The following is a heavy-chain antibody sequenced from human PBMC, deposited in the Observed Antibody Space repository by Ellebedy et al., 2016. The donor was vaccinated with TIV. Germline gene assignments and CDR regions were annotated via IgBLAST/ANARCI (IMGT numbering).Heavy chain of an antibody. D-gene: IGHD6-13*01. Sequence: PGGSLRLSCAASGFTFDDYAMHWVRQDPGKGLEWVSSISWNSGSIGYADSVKGRFTISRDNAKNPLYLQMNSLRAEDTAFYYCAKDIRRGMGFDYWGQGTLVIVSS. V-gene: IGHV3-9*01. J-gene: IGHJ4*02. CDR2: ISWNSGSI. CDR3: AKDIRRGMGFDY. CDR1: GFTFDDYA.